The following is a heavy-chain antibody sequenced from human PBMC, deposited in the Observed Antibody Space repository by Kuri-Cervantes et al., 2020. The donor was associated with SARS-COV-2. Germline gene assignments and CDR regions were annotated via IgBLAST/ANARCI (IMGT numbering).Heavy chain of an antibody. J-gene: IGHJ4*02. CDR3: ARISTYYFDY. CDR2: VNHRGST. CDR1: GESFSGYY. V-gene: IGHV4-34*01. Sequence: SETLSLTCAFYGESFSGYYWNWIRQSPGKGLEWIGEVNHRGSTNYNPSLKSRVTISVDTSSKQLSLKLSSVTAADTAVYYRARISTYYFDYWGQGTLVTVSS.